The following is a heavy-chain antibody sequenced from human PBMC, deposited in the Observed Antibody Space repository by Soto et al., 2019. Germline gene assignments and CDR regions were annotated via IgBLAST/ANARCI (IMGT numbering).Heavy chain of an antibody. CDR2: IIPIFGTA. J-gene: IGHJ6*02. CDR3: ARDAPFMITFGGVTDYYGMDV. V-gene: IGHV1-69*13. D-gene: IGHD3-16*01. CDR1: GGTFSSYA. Sequence: SVKVSCKASGGTFSSYAISWVRQAPGQGREWMGGIIPIFGTANYAQKFQGRVTITADESTSTAYMQLSSLRSEDTAVYYCARDAPFMITFGGVTDYYGMDVWGQGTTVTVSS.